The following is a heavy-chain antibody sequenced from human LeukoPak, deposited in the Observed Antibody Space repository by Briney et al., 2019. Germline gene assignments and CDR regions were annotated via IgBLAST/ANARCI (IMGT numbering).Heavy chain of an antibody. CDR2: TTAYNGNA. Sequence: GASVKASCTASGYTVTSYGISRVRQAPRQERKWRRWTTAYNGNANSAHKLQGRVTMTTDTSTSTTNTELSRLRSDATAVYYCARVSRDGDYDIWGQGTMVTVSS. CDR3: ARVSRDGDYDI. V-gene: IGHV1-18*01. J-gene: IGHJ3*02. CDR1: GYTVTSYG. D-gene: IGHD4-17*01.